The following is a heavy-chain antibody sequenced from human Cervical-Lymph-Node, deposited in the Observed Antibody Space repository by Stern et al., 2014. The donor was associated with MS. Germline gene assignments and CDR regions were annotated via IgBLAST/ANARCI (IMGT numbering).Heavy chain of an antibody. J-gene: IGHJ4*02. CDR3: AKDHPTSGKYCFES. Sequence: QLVQSGAEVKKPGASVKVSCKASGYTFTNYGITWVRQAPGQGLEWMGWISAYNGNTNYAQKLQGRVTMTTDTSTRTAYMELRSLRSDDMAMYYCAKDHPTSGKYCFESWGQGTLVTVSS. CDR1: GYTFTNYG. CDR2: ISAYNGNT. V-gene: IGHV1-18*03. D-gene: IGHD3-3*01.